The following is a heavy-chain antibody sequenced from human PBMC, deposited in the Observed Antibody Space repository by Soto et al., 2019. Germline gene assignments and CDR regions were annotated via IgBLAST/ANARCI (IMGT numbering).Heavy chain of an antibody. Sequence: EVQLVESGGGLVQPGGSLRLSCAASGFTFNSYSMDWVRQAPGKGLEWVSYISSSSSTIYYADSVKGRFTISRDNAKNSLYLQMNSLRDEDTAVYYCVRDGVYSGYDPDYWGQGTLVTVSS. D-gene: IGHD5-12*01. J-gene: IGHJ4*02. CDR2: ISSSSSTI. CDR3: VRDGVYSGYDPDY. V-gene: IGHV3-48*02. CDR1: GFTFNSYS.